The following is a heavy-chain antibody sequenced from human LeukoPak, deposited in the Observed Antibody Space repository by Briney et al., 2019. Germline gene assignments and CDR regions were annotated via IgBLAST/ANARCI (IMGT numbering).Heavy chain of an antibody. CDR2: ISYDESIQ. Sequence: GGSLRLSCAASGFTLSNYAIQWVRQAPGKGLEWMALISYDESIQYYADSVKGRFTVSRDNSKNTLYLQMNSLRTEDTAVYYCARADLGASNWGQGILVTVSS. D-gene: IGHD1-26*01. J-gene: IGHJ4*02. CDR1: GFTLSNYA. CDR3: ARADLGASN. V-gene: IGHV3-30-3*01.